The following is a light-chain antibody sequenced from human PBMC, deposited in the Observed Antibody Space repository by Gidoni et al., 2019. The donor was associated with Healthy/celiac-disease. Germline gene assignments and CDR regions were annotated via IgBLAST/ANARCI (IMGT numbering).Light chain of an antibody. CDR1: QSVSSSY. V-gene: IGKV3-20*01. CDR2: GAS. Sequence: EIVLTQSPGTLSLSPGERATLSCRASQSVSSSYLAWYQQKPGQAPRLLIYGASSRATGIPARFSGSWSGTDFPLTISRLEPEDFAVYYCQQYGSSPPWTFGQGTKVEIK. J-gene: IGKJ1*01. CDR3: QQYGSSPPWT.